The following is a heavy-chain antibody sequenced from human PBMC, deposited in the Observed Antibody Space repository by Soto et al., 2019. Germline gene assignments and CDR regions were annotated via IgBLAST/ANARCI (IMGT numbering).Heavy chain of an antibody. Sequence: LRLSCAASGFTFSSYAMHWVRQAPGKGLEWVAVISYDGSNKYYADSVKGRFTISRDNSKNTLYLQMNSLRAEDTAVYYCARSNECDFWSGYPFDYWGQGTLVTVSS. CDR3: ARSNECDFWSGYPFDY. CDR1: GFTFSSYA. CDR2: ISYDGSNK. D-gene: IGHD3-3*01. J-gene: IGHJ4*02. V-gene: IGHV3-30-3*01.